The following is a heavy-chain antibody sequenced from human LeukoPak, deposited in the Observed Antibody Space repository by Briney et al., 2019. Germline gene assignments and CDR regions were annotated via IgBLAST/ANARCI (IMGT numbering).Heavy chain of an antibody. CDR1: GLSLSNYP. J-gene: IGHJ4*02. V-gene: IGHV3-30*07. CDR2: ITYDGAFDGGKT. D-gene: IGHD1-26*01. CDR3: AKDQRWESPHYLDS. Sequence: PGGSLRLSCEASGLSLSNYPMHWVRQAPGKGLEWITLITYDGAFDGGKTYYADSVRGRFTISRDNPKNTLYVQMNSLRDEDTAVYYCAKDQRWESPHYLDSWGQGTLVTVSS.